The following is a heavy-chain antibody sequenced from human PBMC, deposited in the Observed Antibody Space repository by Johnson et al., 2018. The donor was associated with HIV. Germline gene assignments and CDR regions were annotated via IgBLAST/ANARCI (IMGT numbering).Heavy chain of an antibody. Sequence: QVQLVESGGGVVQPGRSLRLSCAASGFTFSSYAMHWVRQAPGKGLEWVTYIRYDGSNKYYADSVKGRFTISRDNSKNTLYLQMNSLRAEDTAVYYCARGGYYDSSGSAFDIWGQGTMVTVSS. V-gene: IGHV3-30*04. CDR3: ARGGYYDSSGSAFDI. J-gene: IGHJ3*02. CDR2: IRYDGSNK. CDR1: GFTFSSYA. D-gene: IGHD3-22*01.